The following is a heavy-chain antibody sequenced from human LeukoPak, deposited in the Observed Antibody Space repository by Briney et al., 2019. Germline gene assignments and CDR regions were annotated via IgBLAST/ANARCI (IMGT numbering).Heavy chain of an antibody. D-gene: IGHD6-6*01. CDR1: GFSFISYW. V-gene: IGHV3-7*01. CDR2: IKQDGSEK. Sequence: GGSLRLSCAASGFSFISYWMSWVRQAPGKGLEWVANIKQDGSEKYYVYSVKGRFTISRDNAKNSLYLQMNSLRAEDTAVYYCARADSSIAARLSRSSIFNYYYYMDVWGKGTTVTVSS. CDR3: ARADSSIAARLSRSSIFNYYYYMDV. J-gene: IGHJ6*03.